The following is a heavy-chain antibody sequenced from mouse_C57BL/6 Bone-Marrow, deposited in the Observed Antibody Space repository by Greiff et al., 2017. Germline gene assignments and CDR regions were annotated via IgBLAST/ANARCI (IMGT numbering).Heavy chain of an antibody. CDR1: GFTFSDYY. V-gene: IGHV5-12*01. CDR2: ISNGGGST. D-gene: IGHD3-2*02. Sequence: EVKVVESGGGLVQPGGSLKLSCAASGFTFSDYYMYWVRQTPEKRLEWVAYISNGGGSTYYPDTVKGRFTISRDNAKNTLYLRMSRLKSEDTAMYYCAPDSSGYVSFAYWGQGTLVTVSA. CDR3: APDSSGYVSFAY. J-gene: IGHJ3*01.